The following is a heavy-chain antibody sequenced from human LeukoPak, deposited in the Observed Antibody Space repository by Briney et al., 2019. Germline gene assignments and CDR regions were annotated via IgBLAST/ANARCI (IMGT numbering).Heavy chain of an antibody. Sequence: SETLSLTCTVSGGSISSSSYYWGWIRQPPGKGLEWIGSIYYSGSTYYNPSLKSRVTISVDKSKNQFSLKLSSVTAADTAVYYCARDGGDYGAYWGQGTLVIVSS. CDR3: ARDGGDYGAY. CDR2: IYYSGST. D-gene: IGHD4-17*01. J-gene: IGHJ4*02. CDR1: GGSISSSSYY. V-gene: IGHV4-39*07.